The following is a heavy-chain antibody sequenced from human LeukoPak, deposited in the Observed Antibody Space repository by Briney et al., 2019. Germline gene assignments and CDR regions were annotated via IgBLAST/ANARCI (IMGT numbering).Heavy chain of an antibody. V-gene: IGHV4-34*01. CDR2: INHSGST. CDR1: GGSFSGYY. J-gene: IGHJ6*02. CDR3: ARVKHQPYWGTAAAGDYGMDV. D-gene: IGHD6-13*01. Sequence: SETLSLTCAVYGGSFSGYYWSWIRQPPGKGLEWIGEINHSGSTNYNPSLKSRVTISVDTSKNQFSLKLSSVTAADTAVYYCARVKHQPYWGTAAAGDYGMDVWGQGTTVTVSS.